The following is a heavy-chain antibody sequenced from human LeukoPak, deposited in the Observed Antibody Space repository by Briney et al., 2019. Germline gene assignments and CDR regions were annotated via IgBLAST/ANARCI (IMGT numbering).Heavy chain of an antibody. V-gene: IGHV3-21*01. CDR3: AKTLLDSSGYYYAGSDY. CDR1: GFTFSTYS. Sequence: GGSLRLSCAASGFTFSTYSMNWVRQAPGKGLEWVSSITSSSTSIYFADSVKGRFTISRDNAKNSLYLQMNSLRAEDTAVYYCAKTLLDSSGYYYAGSDYWGQGILATVST. CDR2: ITSSSTSI. J-gene: IGHJ4*02. D-gene: IGHD3-22*01.